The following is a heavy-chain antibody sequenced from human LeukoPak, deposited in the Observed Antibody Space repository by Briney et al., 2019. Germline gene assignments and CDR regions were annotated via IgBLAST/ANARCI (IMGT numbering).Heavy chain of an antibody. V-gene: IGHV3-30*02. CDR3: AKDRDCSGGSCYSGLDY. J-gene: IGHJ4*02. CDR2: IRYDGSNK. Sequence: GGSLRLSCAASGFTFSSYGMHWVRQAPGKGLEWVAFIRYDGSNKYYADSVKGRFTISRDNSKNSLYLQMNSLRAEDTALYYCAKDRDCSGGSCYSGLDYWGQGTLVTVSS. D-gene: IGHD2-15*01. CDR1: GFTFSSYG.